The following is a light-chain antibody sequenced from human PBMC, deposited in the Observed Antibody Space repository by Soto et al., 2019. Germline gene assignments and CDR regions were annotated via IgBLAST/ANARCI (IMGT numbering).Light chain of an antibody. CDR3: SSYTTSNTRQIV. CDR2: DVS. Sequence: QSALTQPASVSGSPGQSITISCTGTSSDVDGYNYVSWYQHHPGKAPKLLIYDVSNRPSGISNRFSGSKSDNTASLTISGLQPEDGADYYCSSYTTSNTRQIVFGTGTKVTVL. V-gene: IGLV2-14*03. CDR1: SSDVDGYNY. J-gene: IGLJ1*01.